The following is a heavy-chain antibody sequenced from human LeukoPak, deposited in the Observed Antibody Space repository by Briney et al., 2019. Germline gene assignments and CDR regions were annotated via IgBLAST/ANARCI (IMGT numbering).Heavy chain of an antibody. CDR1: GFTFSSYS. J-gene: IGHJ4*02. CDR2: ISSSSSTI. V-gene: IGHV3-48*01. CDR3: AKGSSSGYYYRYYFDY. D-gene: IGHD3-22*01. Sequence: GGSLRLSCAASGFTFSSYSMNWDRQAPGKGLEWVSYISSSSSTIYYADSVKGRFTISRDNAKNSLYLQMNSLRAEDTAVYYCAKGSSSGYYYRYYFDYWGQGTLVTVSS.